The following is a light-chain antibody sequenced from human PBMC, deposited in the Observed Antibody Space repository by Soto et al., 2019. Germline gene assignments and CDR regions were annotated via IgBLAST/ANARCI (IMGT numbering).Light chain of an antibody. CDR1: QSVGRN. CDR2: GTY. J-gene: IGKJ2*01. V-gene: IGKV3-15*01. CDR3: QQYNKWPYT. Sequence: EIVMTQYPVALSVSPGESAALSCRASQSVGRNFAWYQQRPGQAPRVLIYGTYTRATGVPARFSGSGSGKDFTLTISSLQSEDFAVYYCQQYNKWPYTLGQGPRLEIK.